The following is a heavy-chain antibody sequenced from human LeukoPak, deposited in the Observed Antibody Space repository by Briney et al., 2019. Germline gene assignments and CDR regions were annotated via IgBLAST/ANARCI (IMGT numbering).Heavy chain of an antibody. CDR1: GFTFSNNG. D-gene: IGHD3-22*01. Sequence: GGSLRLSCAASGFTFSNNGLHWVRQAPGKGLEWVAFIQNDISTKYYADSVRGRFTVSRDNSKNTLYLQMNSLRAEDTAVYYCASADSSGYYYWGQGTLVTVSS. J-gene: IGHJ4*02. CDR2: IQNDISTK. CDR3: ASADSSGYYY. V-gene: IGHV3-30*02.